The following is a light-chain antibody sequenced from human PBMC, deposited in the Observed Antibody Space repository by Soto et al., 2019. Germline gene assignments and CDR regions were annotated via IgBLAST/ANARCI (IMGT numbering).Light chain of an antibody. Sequence: QSVLTQPASVSGSPGQSIAISCTGISSDVGAYNYVSWYQQYPGKAPKLVIFDVSYRPSGVSNRFSGSKSGNTASLTISGLQAEDEADYYCKSFTTSDTYVFGTGTKVTVL. CDR1: SSDVGAYNY. V-gene: IGLV2-14*01. J-gene: IGLJ1*01. CDR2: DVS. CDR3: KSFTTSDTYV.